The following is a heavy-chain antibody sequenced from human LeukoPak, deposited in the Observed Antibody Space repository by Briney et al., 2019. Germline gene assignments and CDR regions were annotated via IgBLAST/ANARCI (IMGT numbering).Heavy chain of an antibody. Sequence: GSLRLSCAASGFTFSDHIMNWVRQLPGKRLEWVAYVSGSGSTVYYADSVKGRFTISRDNGKSSLYLQMNSLRVEDTALYYCVRQFASWGQGTLVTVSS. V-gene: IGHV3-48*01. CDR2: VSGSGSTV. J-gene: IGHJ4*02. CDR3: VRQFAS. CDR1: GFTFSDHI.